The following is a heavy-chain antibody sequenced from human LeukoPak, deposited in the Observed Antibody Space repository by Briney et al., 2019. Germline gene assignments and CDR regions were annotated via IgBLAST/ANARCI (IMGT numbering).Heavy chain of an antibody. CDR2: ISSSSSYI. D-gene: IGHD5-12*01. CDR1: GFTFSSYS. Sequence: PGGSLRLSCAAFGFTFSSYSMNWVRQAPGKGLEWVSSISSSSSYIYYADSVKGRFTISRDNAKNSLYLQMNSLRAEDTAVYYCARSSPSEYSGYDRGSVLCMDVWGKGTKVTVSS. V-gene: IGHV3-21*01. J-gene: IGHJ6*03. CDR3: ARSSPSEYSGYDRGSVLCMDV.